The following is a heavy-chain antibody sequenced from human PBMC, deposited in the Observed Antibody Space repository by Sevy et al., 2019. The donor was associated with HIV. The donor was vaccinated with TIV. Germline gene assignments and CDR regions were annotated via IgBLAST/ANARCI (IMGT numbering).Heavy chain of an antibody. CDR1: GFTFSSYW. CDR2: IKQDGSEK. Sequence: GGSLRLSCAASGFTFSSYWMSWVRQAPGKGLEWVANIKQDGSEKYYVDSVKGRFTISRDNAKNSLYLQMNSLRAEDTAVYYCAREGKDYYDSSGYYYRDAFDIWGQRTMVTVSS. J-gene: IGHJ3*02. V-gene: IGHV3-7*01. D-gene: IGHD3-22*01. CDR3: AREGKDYYDSSGYYYRDAFDI.